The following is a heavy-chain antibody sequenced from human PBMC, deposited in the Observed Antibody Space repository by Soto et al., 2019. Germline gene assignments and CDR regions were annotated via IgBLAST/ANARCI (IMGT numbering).Heavy chain of an antibody. Sequence: QVQLQESGPGLVKPSQTLSLTCTVSGGSISSGGYYWSWIRQHQGKGLEWIGYIYYSGSTYYNPSLKSRVTISVDTSKNQFSLKLSSVTAADTAVYYCASHYYDTPRYFALWGRGTLVTVSS. CDR1: GGSISSGGYY. V-gene: IGHV4-31*03. CDR3: ASHYYDTPRYFAL. D-gene: IGHD3-22*01. J-gene: IGHJ2*01. CDR2: IYYSGST.